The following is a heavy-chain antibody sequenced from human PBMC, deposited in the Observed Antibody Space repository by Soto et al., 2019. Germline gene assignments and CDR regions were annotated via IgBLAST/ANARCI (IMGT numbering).Heavy chain of an antibody. CDR1: GGSINCDNFC. J-gene: IGHJ4*02. CDR3: ARGDGNTAFGY. Sequence: PSETLSLTCTVSGGSINCDNFCWTWTRQPPGKGLEWIGCFHYSGTTYQIPSLKSRLTISRDTSGNQFSLKLTSVTAADTAVYYCARGDGNTAFGYWGQGTQVTVYS. V-gene: IGHV4-30-4*01. CDR2: FHYSGTT. D-gene: IGHD4-17*01.